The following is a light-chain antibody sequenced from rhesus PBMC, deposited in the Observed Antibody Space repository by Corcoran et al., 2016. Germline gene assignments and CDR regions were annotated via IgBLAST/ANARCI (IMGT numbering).Light chain of an antibody. V-gene: IGKV1-25*01. CDR3: HQYYSIPYS. CDR2: EAS. CDR1: QDITND. Sequence: DIQMTQSPSSLSASVGDRVTITCRASQDITNDLAWYQQKPGETPKLLIYEASSLRSGSPSRFSGSGSGTDVTRTIISLHSEDFASFYGHQYYSIPYSFGQGTKVEIK. J-gene: IGKJ2*01.